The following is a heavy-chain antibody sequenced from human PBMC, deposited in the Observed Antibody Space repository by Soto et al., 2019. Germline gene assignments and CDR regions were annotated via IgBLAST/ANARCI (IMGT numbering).Heavy chain of an antibody. D-gene: IGHD6-13*01. CDR1: GGSISSTTYY. CDR3: ARLEQQLSWFGP. J-gene: IGHJ5*02. V-gene: IGHV4-39*01. Sequence: SETLSLTRIVSGGSISSTTYYWGWIRQPPGKGLEWIGSIYYSGSTYYTPSLKSRVTISVDTSKNQFSLRLTSVTAADTAVYYCARLEQQLSWFGPWGQGTLVTVSS. CDR2: IYYSGST.